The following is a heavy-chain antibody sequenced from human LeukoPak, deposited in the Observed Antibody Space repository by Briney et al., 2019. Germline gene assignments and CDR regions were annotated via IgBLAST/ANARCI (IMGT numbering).Heavy chain of an antibody. V-gene: IGHV3-21*01. CDR1: GFTVSSNY. CDR2: ISSSSSYI. J-gene: IGHJ4*02. Sequence: GGSLRLSCAASGFTVSSNYMSWVRQAPGKGLEWVSSISSSSSYIYYADSVKGRFTISRDNAKNSLYLQMNSLRAEDTAVYYCAREGNGLNYFDYWGQGTLVTVSS. CDR3: AREGNGLNYFDY. D-gene: IGHD3-3*01.